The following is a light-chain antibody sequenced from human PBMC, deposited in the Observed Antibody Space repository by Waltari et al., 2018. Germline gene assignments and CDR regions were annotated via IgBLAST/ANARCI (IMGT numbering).Light chain of an antibody. V-gene: IGLV1-44*01. J-gene: IGLJ2*01. CDR3: ATWDDSLNGVV. Sequence: QSVLTQPPSASGTPGQGVTISCCGSRSNIGPNTVNWYQQLPGTAPKVLIYSNNQRPSGVPDRFSGSKSGTSASLAVSGLQSEDEGDYYCATWDDSLNGVVFGGGTKLTVL. CDR1: RSNIGPNT. CDR2: SNN.